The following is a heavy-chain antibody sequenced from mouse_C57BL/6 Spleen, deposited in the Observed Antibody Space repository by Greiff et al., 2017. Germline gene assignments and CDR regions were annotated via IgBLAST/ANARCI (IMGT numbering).Heavy chain of an antibody. CDR3: ARHEEIYYSNYEAMDY. Sequence: EVKLVESGGGLVKPGGSLKLSCAASGFTFSSYTMSWVRQTPEKRLEWVATISGGGGNTYYPDSVKGRFTISRDNAKNTLYLQMSSLRSEDTALFYCARHEEIYYSNYEAMDYWGQGTSVTVSS. CDR2: ISGGGGNT. V-gene: IGHV5-9*01. J-gene: IGHJ4*01. D-gene: IGHD2-5*01. CDR1: GFTFSSYT.